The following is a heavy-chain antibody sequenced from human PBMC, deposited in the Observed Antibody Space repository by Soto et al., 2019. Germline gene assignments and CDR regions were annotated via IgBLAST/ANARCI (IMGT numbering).Heavy chain of an antibody. V-gene: IGHV1-18*01. Sequence: ASVKVSCKASGYTFTSYGISWVRQAPGQGLEWMGWISAYNGNTNYAQKLQGRVTMTTDTSTSTAYMELRSLRSDDTAVYYCARDPVTENRKGPEFLEWLREEYGMDVWGQGTTVTVSS. CDR3: ARDPVTENRKGPEFLEWLREEYGMDV. CDR1: GYTFTSYG. CDR2: ISAYNGNT. D-gene: IGHD3-3*01. J-gene: IGHJ6*02.